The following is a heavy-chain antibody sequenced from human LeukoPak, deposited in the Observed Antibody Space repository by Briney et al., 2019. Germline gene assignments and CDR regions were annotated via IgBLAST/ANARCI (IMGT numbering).Heavy chain of an antibody. J-gene: IGHJ4*02. CDR3: ARWGSAAVAGTVSHYFDY. V-gene: IGHV5-51*01. CDR1: GYSFTSYW. Sequence: KCGEPLKISCKGSGYSFTSYWIGWVRQMPGKGLEWMGIIYPGDSDTRYSPSFQGQVTISADKSISTAYLQWSSLKASDTAMYYCARWGSAAVAGTVSHYFDYWGQGTLVTVSS. CDR2: IYPGDSDT. D-gene: IGHD6-19*01.